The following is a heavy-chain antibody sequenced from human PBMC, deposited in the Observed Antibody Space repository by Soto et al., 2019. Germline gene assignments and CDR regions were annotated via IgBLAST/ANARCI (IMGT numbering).Heavy chain of an antibody. V-gene: IGHV4-59*01. CDR3: ARDAGGPYDQ. D-gene: IGHD2-15*01. CDR1: GAPITINY. Sequence: PSETLSLTCTVSGAPITINYWSWIRQAPGKGLEWIGYIYYSGSTTYNPSLKSRVTMSADTSKDQFSLKLNSVTAADTAVYYCARDAGGPYDQWGPRILVTVSS. J-gene: IGHJ4*01. CDR2: IYYSGST.